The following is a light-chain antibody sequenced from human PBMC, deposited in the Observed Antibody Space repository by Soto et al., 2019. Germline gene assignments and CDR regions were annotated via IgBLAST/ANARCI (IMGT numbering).Light chain of an antibody. CDR2: DTD. CDR3: QQYGRSLWT. CDR1: QSLTSDY. Sequence: EIVLTQSPGTLSLSPGERATLSCRASQSLTSDYLSWYQQRPGQSPRLLIYDTDRRATDVPDRFRGSGSGTDFTLTITRLEPEDFAVYFCQQYGRSLWTFGQGTKLEIK. V-gene: IGKV3-20*01. J-gene: IGKJ1*01.